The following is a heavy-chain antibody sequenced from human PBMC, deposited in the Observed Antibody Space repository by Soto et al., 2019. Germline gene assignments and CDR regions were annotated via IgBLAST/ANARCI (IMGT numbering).Heavy chain of an antibody. CDR3: ARLDGSYLDYHYYGMDV. D-gene: IGHD1-26*01. J-gene: IGHJ6*02. CDR1: GYSFTSYW. CDR2: IYPGDSDT. V-gene: IGHV5-51*01. Sequence: GESLKISCKGSGYSFTSYWIGWVRQMPGKGLEWMGIIYPGDSDTRYSPSFQGQVTISADKSISTAYLQWSSLKASDTAMYYCARLDGSYLDYHYYGMDVWGQGTTVTVSS.